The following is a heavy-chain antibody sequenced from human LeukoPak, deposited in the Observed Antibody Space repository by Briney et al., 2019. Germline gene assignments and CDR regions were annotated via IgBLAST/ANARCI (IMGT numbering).Heavy chain of an antibody. CDR3: ARSDSSGYEMGAFDH. V-gene: IGHV1-2*02. Sequence: GASVKVSCKASGYTFTGYYMHWVRQAPGLGLEWMGWINPNSGGTNYAQKFQGRVTMTRDTSISTAYMELSRLRSDDTAVYYCARSDSSGYEMGAFDHWGQGTLVTVSS. CDR1: GYTFTGYY. J-gene: IGHJ4*02. D-gene: IGHD3-22*01. CDR2: INPNSGGT.